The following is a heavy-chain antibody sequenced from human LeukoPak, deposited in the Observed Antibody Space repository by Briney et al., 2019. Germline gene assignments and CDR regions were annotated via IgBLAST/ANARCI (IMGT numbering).Heavy chain of an antibody. CDR1: GFTFDDYA. CDR3: AKEAVAGPFDY. CDR2: ISWNSGSI. Sequence: GGSLRLSCAASGFTFDDYAIHWVRQAPGKGLEWVSGISWNSGSIGYADSVKGRFTISRDNAKNSLYLQMNSLRAEDTALYYCAKEAVAGPFDYWGQGTLVTVSS. D-gene: IGHD6-19*01. V-gene: IGHV3-9*01. J-gene: IGHJ4*02.